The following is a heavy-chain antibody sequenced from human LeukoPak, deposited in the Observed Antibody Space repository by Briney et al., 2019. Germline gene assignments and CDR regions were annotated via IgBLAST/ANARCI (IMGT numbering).Heavy chain of an antibody. J-gene: IGHJ6*03. CDR1: GFTFSSYS. D-gene: IGHD4-11*01. V-gene: IGHV3-48*01. CDR3: ARIYSNYAYYYYMDV. Sequence: GGSLRLSCAASGFTFSSYSMNWVRHAPGKGRGGVSYISSSSSTIYYADSVKGRLTISRHNAKNSLYLQMTSMRAEDTAVYYRARIYSNYAYYYYMDVWGKGTTVTVSS. CDR2: ISSSSSTI.